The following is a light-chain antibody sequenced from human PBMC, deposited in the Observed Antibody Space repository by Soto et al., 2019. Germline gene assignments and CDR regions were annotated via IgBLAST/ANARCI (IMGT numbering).Light chain of an antibody. J-gene: IGLJ1*01. Sequence: SVLNQPPSVFAAPGQKVTIPCPGKSSNIGNNYVSWYQQLPGTAPKLLIYENNKRPSGIPDRFSGSKSGTSATLGITGLQTGDEADYYCGTWDSSLSAGVFGTGTKVTV. CDR3: GTWDSSLSAGV. CDR2: ENN. CDR1: SSNIGNNY. V-gene: IGLV1-51*02.